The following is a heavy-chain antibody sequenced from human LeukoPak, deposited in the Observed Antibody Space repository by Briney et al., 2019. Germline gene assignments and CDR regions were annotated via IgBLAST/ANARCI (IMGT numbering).Heavy chain of an antibody. CDR3: ARDEFGYCSSTSCRDAFDI. D-gene: IGHD2-2*01. J-gene: IGHJ3*02. V-gene: IGHV3-21*01. CDR1: GFTFSSYS. CDR2: ISSSSSYI. Sequence: GRSLRLSCAASGFTFSSYSMNWVRQAPGKGLEWVSSISSSSSYIYYADSVKGRFTISRDNAKNSLYLQMNSLRAEDTAVYYCARDEFGYCSSTSCRDAFDIWSQGTMVTVSS.